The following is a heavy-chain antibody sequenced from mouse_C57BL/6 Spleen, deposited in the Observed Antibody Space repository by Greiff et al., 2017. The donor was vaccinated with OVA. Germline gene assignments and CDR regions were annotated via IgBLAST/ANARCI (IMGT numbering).Heavy chain of an antibody. J-gene: IGHJ2*01. D-gene: IGHD1-1*01. CDR3: ARRGTFTTVVATDY. Sequence: EVQLQQSGPELVKPGASVKISCKASGYTFTDYYMNWVKQSHGKSLEWIGDINPNNGGTSYNQKFKGKATLTVDKSSSTAYMELRSLTSEDSAVYYCARRGTFTTVVATDYWGQGTTLTVSS. CDR1: GYTFTDYY. CDR2: INPNNGGT. V-gene: IGHV1-26*01.